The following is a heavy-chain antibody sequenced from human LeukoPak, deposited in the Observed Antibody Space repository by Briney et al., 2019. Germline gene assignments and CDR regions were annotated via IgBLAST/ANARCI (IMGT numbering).Heavy chain of an antibody. J-gene: IGHJ4*02. CDR3: AREGAPSYDSSGYYGFDY. CDR2: IIPIFGTA. CDR1: GGAFSIYA. Sequence: GASVKVSCKASGGAFSIYAISWVRQAPGQGLEWMGGIIPIFGTANYAQTVQGRVTITADESTSTAYMELSSLRSKDTAVYDCAREGAPSYDSSGYYGFDYWGQGTLVTVSS. D-gene: IGHD3-22*01. V-gene: IGHV1-69*13.